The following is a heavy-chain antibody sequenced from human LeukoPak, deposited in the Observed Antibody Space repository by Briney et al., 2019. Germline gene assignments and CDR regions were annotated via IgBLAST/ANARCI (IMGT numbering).Heavy chain of an antibody. D-gene: IGHD3-22*01. CDR2: IRYDGSNK. CDR3: AKDHYDSSGYLCDY. CDR1: GFTFSSYG. V-gene: IGHV3-30*02. J-gene: IGHJ4*02. Sequence: PGGSLRLSCAASGFTFSSYGMHWVRQAPGKGLEWVAFIRYDGSNKYYADSVKGRFTISRDNSKNTLYLQMNSLRAEDTAVYYCAKDHYDSSGYLCDYWGQGTLVTVSS.